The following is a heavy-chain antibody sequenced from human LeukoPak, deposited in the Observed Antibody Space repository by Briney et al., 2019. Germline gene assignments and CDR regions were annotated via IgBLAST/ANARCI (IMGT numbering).Heavy chain of an antibody. D-gene: IGHD5-24*01. CDR3: ARERWLQLPYFDY. V-gene: IGHV4-59*12. CDR1: GGSISNYY. J-gene: IGHJ4*02. CDR2: IYYSGTT. Sequence: SETLSLTCSVPGGSISNYYWSWIRQPLGKGLEWIGYIYYSGTTYYNPSLKSRVTMSVDTSKNQFSLKLSSVTAADTAVYYCARERWLQLPYFDYWGQGTLVTVSS.